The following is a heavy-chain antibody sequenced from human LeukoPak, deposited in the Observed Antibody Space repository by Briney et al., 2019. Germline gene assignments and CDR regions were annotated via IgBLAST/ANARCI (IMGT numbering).Heavy chain of an antibody. D-gene: IGHD4-17*01. V-gene: IGHV4-59*08. Sequence: SETLSLTCAVYGGSFSSYYWSWIRQPPGKGLEWIGYIYYSGSTNYNPSLKSRVTISVDTSKNQFSLKLSSVTAADTAVYYCARHSRRYGLYYYGMDVWGQGTTVTVSS. CDR2: IYYSGST. CDR1: GGSFSSYY. J-gene: IGHJ6*02. CDR3: ARHSRRYGLYYYGMDV.